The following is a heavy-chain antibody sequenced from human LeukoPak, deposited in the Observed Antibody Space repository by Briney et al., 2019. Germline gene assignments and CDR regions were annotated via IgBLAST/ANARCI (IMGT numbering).Heavy chain of an antibody. CDR3: ARDCSGHFCYSRNFDY. V-gene: IGHV1-3*03. J-gene: IGHJ4*02. CDR2: INAGNGNT. Sequence: ASVKVSCKASGYTFTSYAMHWVRLAPGQRLEWMGWINAGNGNTKYSQEFQGRVTITRDTSASTAYMELSSLRSEDMAVYYCARDCSGHFCYSRNFDYWGQGILVTVSS. D-gene: IGHD2-15*01. CDR1: GYTFTSYA.